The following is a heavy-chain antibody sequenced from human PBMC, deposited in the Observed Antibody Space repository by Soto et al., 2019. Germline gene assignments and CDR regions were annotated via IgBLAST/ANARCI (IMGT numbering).Heavy chain of an antibody. V-gene: IGHV1-69*01. CDR2: IIPIFGTA. CDR3: ARSQGGSSSLDIYYYYYYGMDV. CDR1: GGTFSSYA. Sequence: QVQLVQSGAEVKKPGSSVKVSCKAPGGTFSSYAISWVRQAPGQGLEWMGGIIPIFGTANYAQKCQGRVTITADESTRTGYMELSSLRSEDTAVYYCARSQGGSSSLDIYYYYYYGMDVWGQGTTVTVSS. J-gene: IGHJ6*02. D-gene: IGHD2-15*01.